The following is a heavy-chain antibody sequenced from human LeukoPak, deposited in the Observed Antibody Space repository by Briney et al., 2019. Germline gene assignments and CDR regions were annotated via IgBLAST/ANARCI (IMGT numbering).Heavy chain of an antibody. CDR2: IYNNGST. CDR1: GGSISSSSYY. CDR3: ASQGRSSWYGTRDYYFDY. D-gene: IGHD6-13*01. J-gene: IGHJ4*02. V-gene: IGHV4-39*07. Sequence: SETLSLTCTVSGGSISSSSYYWGWIRQPPGKGLEWIGSIYNNGSTYYNPSLKSRVTISVDTSKNQFSLKLSSVTAADTAVYYCASQGRSSWYGTRDYYFDYWGQGTLVTVSS.